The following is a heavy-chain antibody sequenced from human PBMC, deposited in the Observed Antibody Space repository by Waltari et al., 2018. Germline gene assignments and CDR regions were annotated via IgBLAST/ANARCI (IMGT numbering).Heavy chain of an antibody. Sequence: QLQLQESGPGLVKPSETLSLTCTVSGGSISSSSYYWGWIRQPPGKGLEWIGSIYYSGSTYDNPSLKGRVTISVDTSKNQFSLKLSSVTAADTAVYYCASVGKQWLVETNQVPNWFDPWGQGTLVTVSS. V-gene: IGHV4-39*01. CDR3: ASVGKQWLVETNQVPNWFDP. CDR2: IYYSGST. J-gene: IGHJ5*02. D-gene: IGHD6-19*01. CDR1: GGSISSSSYY.